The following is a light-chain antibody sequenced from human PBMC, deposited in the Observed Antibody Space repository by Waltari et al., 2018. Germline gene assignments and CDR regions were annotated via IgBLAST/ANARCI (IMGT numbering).Light chain of an antibody. CDR3: ASYAGSSNFETL. V-gene: IGLV2-8*01. J-gene: IGLJ2*01. CDR1: SSDVGDYNY. CDR2: EVI. Sequence: QSALTQPPSASGSPGQSVTISCTGTSSDVGDYNYVSWYQQHPGKAPKLLIYEVIKRPSGVPDRFSGSKSGNTASLTVSGLQAEDEADYYCASYAGSSNFETLFGGGTKLTVL.